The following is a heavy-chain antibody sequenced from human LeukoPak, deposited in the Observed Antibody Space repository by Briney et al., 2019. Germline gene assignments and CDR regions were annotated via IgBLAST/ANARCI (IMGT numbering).Heavy chain of an antibody. CDR1: GGTFSSYA. CDR3: AREGRYCRGGSCYRARLDY. CDR2: IIPIFGTA. J-gene: IGHJ4*02. D-gene: IGHD2-15*01. V-gene: IGHV1-69*01. Sequence: SVKVSCKASGGTFSSYAISWVRQAPGQGLEWMGGIIPIFGTANYAQKFQGRVTITADESTSTAYMELSSLRSEDTAVYYCAREGRYCRGGSCYRARLDYGGQGPLVPVSS.